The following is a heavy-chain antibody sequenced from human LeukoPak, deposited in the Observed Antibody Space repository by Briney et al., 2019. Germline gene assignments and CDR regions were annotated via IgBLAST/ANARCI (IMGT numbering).Heavy chain of an antibody. Sequence: PSETLSLTCTVSGGSISSSSYSWGWIRQPPGKGLEWIGSIYYSGSTYYNPSLKSRVTISVDTSKNQFSLKLSSVTAADTAVYYCARGTEWLQQLGVCDYWGQGTLVTVSS. J-gene: IGHJ4*02. CDR2: IYYSGST. D-gene: IGHD6-13*01. V-gene: IGHV4-39*07. CDR3: ARGTEWLQQLGVCDY. CDR1: GGSISSSSYS.